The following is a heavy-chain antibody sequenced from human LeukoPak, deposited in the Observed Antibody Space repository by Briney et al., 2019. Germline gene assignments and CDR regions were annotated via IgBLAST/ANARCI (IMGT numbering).Heavy chain of an antibody. D-gene: IGHD3-22*01. CDR1: GGSISSYY. CDR2: IYYSGST. CDR3: ARDAYDSSGYYSRD. J-gene: IGHJ4*02. V-gene: IGHV4-59*01. Sequence: PSEXXSLTCTVSGGSISSYYWSWLRQPPGKGLEGIGYIYYSGSTNYNASLTSRGTISVDTSKNQFSLKLSSVTAADTAVYYCARDAYDSSGYYSRDWGQGTLVTVSS.